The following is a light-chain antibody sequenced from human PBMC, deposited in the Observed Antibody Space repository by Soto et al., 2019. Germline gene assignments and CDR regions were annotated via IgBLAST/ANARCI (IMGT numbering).Light chain of an antibody. Sequence: QSALTQPASVSGSPGQSITISCTGTSSDVGAYSYVSWYEQHPGKAPKLMIYEVNNRPSGVSSRFSGSKSGNTASLTISGLQAEDEADYYCSSYASSNTLLFGGGTKLTVL. CDR1: SSDVGAYSY. CDR2: EVN. V-gene: IGLV2-14*01. CDR3: SSYASSNTLL. J-gene: IGLJ2*01.